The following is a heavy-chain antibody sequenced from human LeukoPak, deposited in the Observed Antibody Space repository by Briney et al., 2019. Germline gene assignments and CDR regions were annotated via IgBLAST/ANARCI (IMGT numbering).Heavy chain of an antibody. Sequence: PGGSLRLSCAASAFTFSGYGMHWVRQAPGKGLEWVAVIWYDGSNQYYADSVKGRFTISRDNSKNTVYLQMNSLRAEDTAVYYCARDGYGYSYGSVTLIFDYWGQGTLVTVSS. CDR3: ARDGYGYSYGSVTLIFDY. J-gene: IGHJ4*02. V-gene: IGHV3-33*01. D-gene: IGHD5-18*01. CDR1: AFTFSGYG. CDR2: IWYDGSNQ.